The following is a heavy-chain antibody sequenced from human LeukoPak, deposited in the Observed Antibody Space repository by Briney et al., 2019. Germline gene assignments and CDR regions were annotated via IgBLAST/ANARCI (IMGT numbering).Heavy chain of an antibody. D-gene: IGHD6-13*01. Sequence: SVKVSCTASGVSFRDYTINWVRQAPGQGLEWMGAIIPISGTTNYAQRLQGRVTLTMDDSATTAFMEMSSLRSEDTAVYYCASRFTARQLVPADYYHMDVWGKGTTVFVSS. CDR2: IIPISGTT. CDR1: GVSFRDYT. V-gene: IGHV1-69*05. CDR3: ASRFTARQLVPADYYHMDV. J-gene: IGHJ6*03.